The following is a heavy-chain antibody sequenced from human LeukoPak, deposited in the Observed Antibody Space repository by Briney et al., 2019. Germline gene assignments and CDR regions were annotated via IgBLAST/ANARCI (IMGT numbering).Heavy chain of an antibody. CDR3: ARELLGYGVGGPIDY. V-gene: IGHV1-46*03. CDR1: GYTFTSYY. D-gene: IGHD4-17*01. Sequence: ASVKVSCKASGYTFTSYYMHWVRQAPGQGLEWMGIINPSGGSTSYAQKFQGRVTMTRDTSTSTVYMELSSLRSEDTAVYYCARELLGYGVGGPIDYWGQGTLVTVSS. J-gene: IGHJ4*02. CDR2: INPSGGST.